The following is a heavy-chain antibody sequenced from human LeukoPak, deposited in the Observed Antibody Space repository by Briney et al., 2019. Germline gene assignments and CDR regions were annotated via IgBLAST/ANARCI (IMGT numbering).Heavy chain of an antibody. CDR1: GFTFSSYS. Sequence: PWGSLCCSCAASGFTFSSYSMSWVRQAPGKGLEYVSAISSNGGSTYYADSVKGRFTISRDNSKNTLYLQMSSLSAEDTAVYYCVKARYYYDSSGYYQGLYYFDYWGQGTRVTVSS. D-gene: IGHD3-22*01. V-gene: IGHV3-64D*09. J-gene: IGHJ4*02. CDR2: ISSNGGST. CDR3: VKARYYYDSSGYYQGLYYFDY.